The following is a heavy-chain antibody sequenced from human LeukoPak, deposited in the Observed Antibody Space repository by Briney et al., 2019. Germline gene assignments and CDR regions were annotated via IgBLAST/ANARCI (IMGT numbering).Heavy chain of an antibody. J-gene: IGHJ4*02. V-gene: IGHV4-34*01. CDR1: GGSFSGYY. D-gene: IGHD3-22*01. CDR3: ARETYYYDSSGYYYVDYFDY. Sequence: PSETLSLTCAVYGGSFSGYYWSWIRQPPEKGLEWIGEINHSGSTNYNPSLKSRVTISVDTSKNQFSLKLSSVAAADTAVYYCARETYYYDSSGYYYVDYFDYWGQGTLVTVSS. CDR2: INHSGST.